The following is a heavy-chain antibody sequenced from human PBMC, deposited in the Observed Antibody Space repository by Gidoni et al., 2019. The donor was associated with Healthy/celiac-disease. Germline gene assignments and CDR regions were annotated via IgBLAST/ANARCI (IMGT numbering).Heavy chain of an antibody. D-gene: IGHD3-22*01. V-gene: IGHV3-30*18. Sequence: QVQLVESGGGVVQPGRSRRLSWAASGLTFSSYGMPWVRQAPGKGLEWVAVISYDGSNKYYADSVKGRFTISRDNSKNTLYLQMNSLRAEDTAVYYCAKGGYDSSGYPLTSPGWGQGTLVTVSS. CDR1: GLTFSSYG. CDR2: ISYDGSNK. J-gene: IGHJ4*02. CDR3: AKGGYDSSGYPLTSPG.